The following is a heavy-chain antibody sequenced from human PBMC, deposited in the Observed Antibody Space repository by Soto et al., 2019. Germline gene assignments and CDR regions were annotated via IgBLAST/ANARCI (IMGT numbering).Heavy chain of an antibody. Sequence: SETLSLTCTVSGGSIRGYHWSWIRQPPGRGLEWIGYIHYTGSTNYNPSLKSRVTISVDTSQNQFSLKLTSMTAADTAVYYCARGGGFNWKFDYWGQGTLVTVSS. CDR2: IHYTGST. V-gene: IGHV4-59*01. CDR1: GGSIRGYH. D-gene: IGHD2-15*01. J-gene: IGHJ4*02. CDR3: ARGGGFNWKFDY.